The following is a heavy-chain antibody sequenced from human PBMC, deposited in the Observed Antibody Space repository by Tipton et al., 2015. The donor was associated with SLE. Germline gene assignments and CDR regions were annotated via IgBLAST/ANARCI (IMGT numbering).Heavy chain of an antibody. D-gene: IGHD3-10*01. CDR2: IFYSGTT. Sequence: TLSLTCSVSGYSISRGFYWTWLRQPPGRGLEWIGYIFYSGTTRYNPSLKRRVTISLDTSENKVSLRLTSVTAADTAVYYCARKPEYYVSGSHFDYWGQGILVTVSS. V-gene: IGHV4-59*01. J-gene: IGHJ4*02. CDR3: ARKPEYYVSGSHFDY. CDR1: GYSISRGFY.